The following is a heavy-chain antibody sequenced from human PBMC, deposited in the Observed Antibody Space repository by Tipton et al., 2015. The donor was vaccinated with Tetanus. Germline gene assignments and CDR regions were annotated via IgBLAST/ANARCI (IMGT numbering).Heavy chain of an antibody. D-gene: IGHD3-22*01. CDR1: GFTVSSNY. J-gene: IGHJ6*02. V-gene: IGHV3-53*01. CDR3: ARDSDDSSGYYYYYYGMDV. CDR2: IYSDGNT. Sequence: SLRLSCAASGFTVSSNYMSWVRQAPGKGLEWVSVIYSDGNTHYADSVKGRFPISRDNSKNTLYLQMNSLRAEDTAVYYCARDSDDSSGYYYYYYGMDVWGQGATVTVSS.